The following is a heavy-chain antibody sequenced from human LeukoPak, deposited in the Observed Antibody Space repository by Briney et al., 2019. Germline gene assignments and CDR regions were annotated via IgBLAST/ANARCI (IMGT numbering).Heavy chain of an antibody. V-gene: IGHV4-61*02. CDR2: IYTSGST. CDR1: GGSISSGSYY. Sequence: SETLSLTCTVSGGSISSGSYYWSWIRQPAGKGLEWIGRIYTSGSTNYNPSLKSRVTISVDTSKNQFSLKLSSVTAADTAVYYCAGAGYGSGSHGPHAFDIWGQGTMVTVSS. D-gene: IGHD3-10*01. J-gene: IGHJ3*02. CDR3: AGAGYGSGSHGPHAFDI.